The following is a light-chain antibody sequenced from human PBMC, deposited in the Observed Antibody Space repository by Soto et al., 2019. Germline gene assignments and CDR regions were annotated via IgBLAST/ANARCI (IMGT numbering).Light chain of an antibody. CDR3: VAWDDDLSARV. V-gene: IGLV1-47*01. Sequence: QSVLTQPPSLSGTPGQTVTISCLGSRSNIGSSIVHWYQQLPGTAPKHLIYMNNQRPAGVPDRFSGSKSGTSASLVISALRSVDEADYYCVAWDDDLSARVFGGGTKLTVL. CDR2: MNN. CDR1: RSNIGSSI. J-gene: IGLJ3*02.